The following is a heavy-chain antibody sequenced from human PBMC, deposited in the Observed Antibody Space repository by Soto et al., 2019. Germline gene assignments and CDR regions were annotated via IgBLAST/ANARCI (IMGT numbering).Heavy chain of an antibody. CDR1: GGSISSSSYY. Sequence: QLQLQESGPGLVKPSETLSLTCTVSGGSISSSSYYWGWIRQPPGKGLEWIGSIYYSGSTYYNPSPTSRVTISVDTSKNQFSLKLSSVTAADTAVYYCARPLGGSGSYTTNWFDPWGQGTLVTVSS. V-gene: IGHV4-39*01. CDR2: IYYSGST. J-gene: IGHJ5*02. D-gene: IGHD3-10*01. CDR3: ARPLGGSGSYTTNWFDP.